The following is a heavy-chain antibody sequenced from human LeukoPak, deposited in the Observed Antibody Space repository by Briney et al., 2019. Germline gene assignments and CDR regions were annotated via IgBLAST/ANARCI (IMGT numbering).Heavy chain of an antibody. J-gene: IGHJ4*02. D-gene: IGHD6-19*01. CDR1: GGSFSGYY. V-gene: IGHV4-34*01. CDR3: ASFPSSGWKQY. CDR2: INHSGST. Sequence: SETLSLTCAVYGGSFSGYYWSWIRQPPGKGLEWIGEINHSGSTNYNSSLKSRVTISVDTSKNQFSLKLSSVTAADTAVYYCASFPSSGWKQYWGQGTLVTVSS.